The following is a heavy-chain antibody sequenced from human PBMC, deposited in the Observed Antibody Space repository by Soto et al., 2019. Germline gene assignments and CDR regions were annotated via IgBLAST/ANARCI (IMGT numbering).Heavy chain of an antibody. CDR3: ATGPTPAFAF. CDR2: ISDNGKYI. J-gene: IGHJ3*01. CDR1: GFTFRLYS. V-gene: IGHV3-21*01. D-gene: IGHD1-1*01. Sequence: PGGSLRLSCAAPGFTFRLYSLNWVRQAPGKGLEWVSSISDNGKYIYYADSVKGHFTISRDNAKNSLYLQMNSLRAEDTAVYYCATGPTPAFAFWGRGTMVTVS.